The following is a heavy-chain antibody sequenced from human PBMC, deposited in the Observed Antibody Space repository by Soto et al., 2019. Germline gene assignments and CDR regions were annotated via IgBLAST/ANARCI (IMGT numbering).Heavy chain of an antibody. CDR1: GFAFSSYG. CDR3: VSDRGYGHASVPYS. Sequence: QAQLVESGGGVVQPGRSLRLSCAASGFAFSSYGMHWVRQAPGTGLEWVAVISYDGSLQHYADSVKGRFTISRDNSKNMGVLQISSLRAEDTAVYYCVSDRGYGHASVPYSWGQGTLVSVSS. J-gene: IGHJ4*02. D-gene: IGHD5-18*01. V-gene: IGHV3-30*03. CDR2: ISYDGSLQ.